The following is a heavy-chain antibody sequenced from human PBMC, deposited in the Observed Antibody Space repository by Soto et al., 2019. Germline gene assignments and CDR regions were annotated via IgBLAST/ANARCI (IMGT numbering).Heavy chain of an antibody. CDR2: IYYSGST. Sequence: SETLSLTCTVSGGSISSGGYYWSWIRPHPGKGLEWIGYIYYSGSTNYNPSLKSRVTISVDTSKNQFSLKLSSVTAADTAVYYCARHRGIYCTNGVCPGRFDYWGQGTLVTVSS. J-gene: IGHJ4*02. CDR1: GGSISSGGYY. CDR3: ARHRGIYCTNGVCPGRFDY. D-gene: IGHD2-8*01. V-gene: IGHV4-61*08.